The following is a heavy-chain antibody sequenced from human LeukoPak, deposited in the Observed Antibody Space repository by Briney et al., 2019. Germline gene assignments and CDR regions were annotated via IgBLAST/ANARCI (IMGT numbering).Heavy chain of an antibody. CDR3: ARGPYYFDY. V-gene: IGHV4-59*01. J-gene: IGHJ4*02. CDR1: GVSISSYY. Sequence: SETLSLTCTVSGVSISSYYWSWIRQPPGKGLEWIGYIYYSGSTNYNPSLKSRVTISVDTSKNQFSLKLSSVTAADTAVYYCARGPYYFDYWGQGTLVTVSS. CDR2: IYYSGST.